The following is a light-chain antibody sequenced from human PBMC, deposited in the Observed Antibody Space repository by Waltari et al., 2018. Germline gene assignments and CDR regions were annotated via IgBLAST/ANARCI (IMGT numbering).Light chain of an antibody. CDR1: SSDLGFYTQ. CDR3: CSYAGRYVV. V-gene: IGLV2-11*01. CDR2: DAT. Sequence: QSALTQPRTVSGSPGQSVTIPCTGTSSDLGFYTQKSWYQQYPGKAPKLMIFDATERASGVSDRLSGSKFGNTASLTISGLQTEDEANYYCCSYAGRYVVFGGGTKLTVL. J-gene: IGLJ2*01.